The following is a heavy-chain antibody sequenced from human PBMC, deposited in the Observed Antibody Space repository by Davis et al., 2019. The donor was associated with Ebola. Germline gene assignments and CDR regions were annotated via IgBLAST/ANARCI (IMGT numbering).Heavy chain of an antibody. CDR1: GFTFDDYA. Sequence: GGSLRLSCAASGFTFDDYAMHWVRQAPGKGLEWVAVISYDGSNKYYADSVKGRFTISRDNSKNTLYLQMNSLRSEDTAIYYCATQTFYDFWSGYSWFDPWGQGTLVTVSS. D-gene: IGHD3-3*01. CDR3: ATQTFYDFWSGYSWFDP. CDR2: ISYDGSNK. V-gene: IGHV3-30*03. J-gene: IGHJ5*02.